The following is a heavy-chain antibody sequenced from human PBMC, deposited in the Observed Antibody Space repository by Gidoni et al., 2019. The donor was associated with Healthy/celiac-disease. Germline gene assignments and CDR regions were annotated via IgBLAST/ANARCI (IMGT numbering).Heavy chain of an antibody. CDR3: AKDEGSGSYYIDY. J-gene: IGHJ4*02. V-gene: IGHV3-30*18. D-gene: IGHD3-10*01. Sequence: QVQLVESGGDVVQPGRSLRLSCAASGFPFSSYGMHWVRQAPGKGLEWVAVISYDGSNKYYADSVKGRFTISRDNSKNTLYLQMNSLRAEDTAVYYCAKDEGSGSYYIDYWGQGTLVTVSS. CDR2: ISYDGSNK. CDR1: GFPFSSYG.